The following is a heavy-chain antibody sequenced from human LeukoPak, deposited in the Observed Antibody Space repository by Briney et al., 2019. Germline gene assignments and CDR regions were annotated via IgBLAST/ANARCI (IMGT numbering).Heavy chain of an antibody. V-gene: IGHV1-18*01. CDR3: ARDLGWYYDILTGYSTAKYYYYMDV. D-gene: IGHD3-9*01. J-gene: IGHJ6*03. CDR1: GYTFTSYG. Sequence: GSVKVSCKASGYTFTSYGISWVRQAPGQGLEWMGWISAYNGNTNYAQKLQGRVTMTTDTSTSTAYMELRSLRSDDTAVYYCARDLGWYYDILTGYSTAKYYYYMDVWGKGTTVTISS. CDR2: ISAYNGNT.